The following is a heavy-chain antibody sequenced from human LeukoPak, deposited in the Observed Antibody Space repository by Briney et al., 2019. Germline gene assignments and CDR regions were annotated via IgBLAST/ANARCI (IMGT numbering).Heavy chain of an antibody. D-gene: IGHD3-10*01. V-gene: IGHV3-23*01. CDR2: ILGSGSRT. Sequence: PGGSLRLSCAASGFTFGTYSMTWVRQSPGAGLEWVSTILGSGSRTFYADSVSGRFTISRDNSKNTVFLQMNNLRPEDTAVYFCAKDVRPDGRNDFDYWGQGTPVTVSS. J-gene: IGHJ4*02. CDR3: AKDVRPDGRNDFDY. CDR1: GFTFGTYS.